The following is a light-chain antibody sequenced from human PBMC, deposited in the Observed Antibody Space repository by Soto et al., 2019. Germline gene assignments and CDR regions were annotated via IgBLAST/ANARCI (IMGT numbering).Light chain of an antibody. V-gene: IGKV3-15*01. Sequence: EIVMTQSPATLSVSPGERATLSCRASQSVRSNLAWYQQTPGQAPRLLIYGASTSDTGIPARFSGSGSGTAFTLTISSLQSEDFAVDYCQQYNNWPPTFGQGTKVDIK. CDR1: QSVRSN. CDR3: QQYNNWPPT. J-gene: IGKJ1*01. CDR2: GAS.